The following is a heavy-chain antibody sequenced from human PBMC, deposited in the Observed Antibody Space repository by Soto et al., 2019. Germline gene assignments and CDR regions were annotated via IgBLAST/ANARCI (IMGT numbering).Heavy chain of an antibody. Sequence: GGSLRLSCAASGFTFSSYVMTWFRQAPGKGLEWVSAIIGSGGITHYTDSVKGRFTISRGNSKNTLYLQMSSLRAEDTAVYYCARAISSSWSYFDYWGQGTLVTVSS. D-gene: IGHD6-13*01. V-gene: IGHV3-23*01. CDR1: GFTFSSYV. CDR3: ARAISSSWSYFDY. J-gene: IGHJ4*02. CDR2: IIGSGGIT.